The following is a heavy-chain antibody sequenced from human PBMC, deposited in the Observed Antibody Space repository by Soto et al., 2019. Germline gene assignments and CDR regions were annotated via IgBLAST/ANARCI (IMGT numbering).Heavy chain of an antibody. J-gene: IGHJ4*02. Sequence: KSCSCSFTDYYIHWVRQAPGQGLEWMGWINPRSGDTNYAQKFQGWVTMTWDTSIGTAYMELSRLRSDDTAVYYCARERLGGYDSYDYWGQGTLVTVSS. CDR3: ARERLGGYDSYDY. CDR2: INPRSGDT. V-gene: IGHV1-2*04. CDR1: SCSFTDYY. D-gene: IGHD5-12*01.